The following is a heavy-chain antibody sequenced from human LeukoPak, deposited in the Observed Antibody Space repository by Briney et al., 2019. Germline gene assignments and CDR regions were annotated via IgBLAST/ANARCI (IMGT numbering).Heavy chain of an antibody. CDR3: ARDGDAVSAAIAGAFDL. CDR1: GVSLSSGNFY. V-gene: IGHV4-61*09. CDR2: VYSTGNT. Sequence: SETLSLTCTVSGVSLSSGNFYWSWIRQSAGKGLEWIGHVYSTGNTKYNPSLKSRVTISADTSKNQISLRLRSVTAADTAMFYCARDGDAVSAAIAGAFDLWGRGTMVTVSS. J-gene: IGHJ3*01. D-gene: IGHD2-2*01.